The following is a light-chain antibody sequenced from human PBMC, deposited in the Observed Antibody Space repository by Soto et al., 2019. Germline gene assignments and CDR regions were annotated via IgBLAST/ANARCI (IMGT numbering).Light chain of an antibody. V-gene: IGKV1-5*01. Sequence: DIQMTQSPSTLSASVGDRVTITCRASQSISSWLAWYQQKPGKAPKLLIYDASSLESGVPSRLSGSGSGTEFTLTISSLQPDDFATYYCQQYNSYSACGQGPKVEIK. J-gene: IGKJ1*01. CDR1: QSISSW. CDR2: DAS. CDR3: QQYNSYSA.